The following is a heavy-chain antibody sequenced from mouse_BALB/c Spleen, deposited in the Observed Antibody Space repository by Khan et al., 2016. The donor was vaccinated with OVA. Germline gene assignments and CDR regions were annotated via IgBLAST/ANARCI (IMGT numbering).Heavy chain of an antibody. CDR3: ARQPYYHYNIMDY. J-gene: IGHJ4*01. Sequence: QVQLKQSGPGLVAPSQSLSITCTISGFSLTNYGIHWVRQPPGKGLEWLVVIWSDGSTTYNSALKSRLTISKDNSKSQVFLKMYSLQTDDTAVYFCARQPYYHYNIMDYWGQGTSVTVSS. CDR1: GFSLTNYG. V-gene: IGHV2-6-1*01. CDR2: IWSDGST. D-gene: IGHD2-10*01.